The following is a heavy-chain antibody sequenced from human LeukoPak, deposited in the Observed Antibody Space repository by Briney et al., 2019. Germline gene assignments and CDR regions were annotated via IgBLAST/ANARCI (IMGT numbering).Heavy chain of an antibody. CDR3: ARGRLSNYYDSSGYFDY. Sequence: SETLSLTCTVSGGSISSSSYYWGWIRQPPGKGLEWIGSIYYSGSTYYNPSLKSRVTISVDTSKNQFSLKLSSVTAADTAVYYCARGRLSNYYDSSGYFDYWGQGTLVTVSS. D-gene: IGHD3-22*01. V-gene: IGHV4-39*07. CDR1: GGSISSSSYY. CDR2: IYYSGST. J-gene: IGHJ4*02.